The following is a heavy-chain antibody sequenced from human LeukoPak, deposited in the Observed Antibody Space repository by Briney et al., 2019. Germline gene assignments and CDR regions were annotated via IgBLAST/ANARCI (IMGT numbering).Heavy chain of an antibody. V-gene: IGHV3-21*06. D-gene: IGHD4-23*01. CDR2: TTSSSKI. Sequence: GGSLRLSYAGSGFIFSSHDMHWVRQAPGEGLEWVSSTTSSSKIHYADSVEGRFTISRDNAKNSLYLQMNSLRAEDTAVYYCAKARLTDGGSDYWGQGTPVIVSS. CDR3: AKARLTDGGSDY. J-gene: IGHJ4*02. CDR1: GFIFSSHD.